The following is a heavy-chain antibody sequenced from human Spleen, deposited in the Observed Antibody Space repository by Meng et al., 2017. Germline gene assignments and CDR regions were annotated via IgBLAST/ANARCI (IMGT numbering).Heavy chain of an antibody. V-gene: IGHV4-34*01. CDR1: GGSFSGYY. CDR3: ARGPTTMAHDFDY. Sequence: QVQLQQWGAGLLKPSETLSLTFAVYGGSFSGYYWSWIRHPPGKGLEWIGEINHSGSTNYNPSLESRATISVDTSQNNLSLKLSSVTAADSAVYYCARGPTTMAHDFDYWGQGTLVTVSS. CDR2: INHSGST. D-gene: IGHD4-11*01. J-gene: IGHJ4*02.